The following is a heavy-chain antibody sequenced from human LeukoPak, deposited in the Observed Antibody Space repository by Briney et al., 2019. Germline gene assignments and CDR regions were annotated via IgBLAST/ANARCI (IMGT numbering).Heavy chain of an antibody. Sequence: SETLSLTCTVSGGPISSYYWTWIRQPPGKGLEWIGYIYYTGSTSYNPSLKSRVTMSLDASKNQFSLELNSVTPADTAVYYCARGGNYWPQWWFDPWGRGTLVSVSS. CDR2: IYYTGST. D-gene: IGHD1-26*01. CDR3: ARGGNYWPQWWFDP. V-gene: IGHV4-59*01. J-gene: IGHJ5*02. CDR1: GGPISSYY.